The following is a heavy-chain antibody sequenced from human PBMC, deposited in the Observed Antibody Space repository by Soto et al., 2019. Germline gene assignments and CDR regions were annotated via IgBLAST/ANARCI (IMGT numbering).Heavy chain of an antibody. CDR2: ISAYNGNT. CDR1: GYTFTSYG. J-gene: IGHJ5*02. CDR3: ARDFLVGYQEMEFDP. D-gene: IGHD2-2*01. V-gene: IGHV1-18*01. Sequence: ASVKVSCKASGYTFTSYGISWVRQSPGQGLEWMGWISAYNGNTNYAQKLQGRVTMTTDTSTSTAYMELRSLRSDDTAVYYCARDFLVGYQEMEFDPWGQGNLVTVSS.